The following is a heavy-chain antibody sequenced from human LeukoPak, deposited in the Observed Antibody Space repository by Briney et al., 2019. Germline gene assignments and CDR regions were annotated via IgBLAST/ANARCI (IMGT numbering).Heavy chain of an antibody. Sequence: GGSLRLSCAASGFTFSSYGMHWVRQAPGKGLEWVAFRRYDGSNKYYADSVKGRFTISRDNSKNTLYLQMNSQRAEDTAVYYCAKIGGSYGDYYYYYYMDVWGKGTTVTVSS. CDR2: RRYDGSNK. D-gene: IGHD1-26*01. J-gene: IGHJ6*03. CDR1: GFTFSSYG. V-gene: IGHV3-30*02. CDR3: AKIGGSYGDYYYYYYMDV.